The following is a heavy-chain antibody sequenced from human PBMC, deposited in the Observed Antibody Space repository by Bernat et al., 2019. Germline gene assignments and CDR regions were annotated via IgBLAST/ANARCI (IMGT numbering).Heavy chain of an antibody. CDR3: ARDHQWLAFNGMDV. V-gene: IGHV1-18*01. Sequence: QVRLVQSGPEVKKPGASVKVSCKASGYTFIHYDITWVRQAPGQGLEWVGRISAHNGNTNYGQKVQGRVTMTTDTSTSTAYMELRSLRSNDTAVYYCARDHQWLAFNGMDVWGQGTTVSVSS. CDR2: ISAHNGNT. J-gene: IGHJ6*02. CDR1: GYTFIHYD. D-gene: IGHD6-19*01.